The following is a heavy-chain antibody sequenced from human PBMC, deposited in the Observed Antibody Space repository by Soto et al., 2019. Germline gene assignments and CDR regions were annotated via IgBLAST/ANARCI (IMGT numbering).Heavy chain of an antibody. J-gene: IGHJ6*02. Sequence: QVQLVQSGAEVKKPGSSVKVSCKASGGTFSSYAISWVRQAPGQGLEWMGGIIPISDTTNYAQKFKGRVTITADESTSTAYMELSSLRSEDTAVYYCARSQGSSTSLEIYYYYYYGMDVWCQGTTVTVSS. CDR3: ARSQGSSTSLEIYYYYYYGMDV. V-gene: IGHV1-69*01. CDR2: IIPISDTT. D-gene: IGHD2-2*01. CDR1: GGTFSSYA.